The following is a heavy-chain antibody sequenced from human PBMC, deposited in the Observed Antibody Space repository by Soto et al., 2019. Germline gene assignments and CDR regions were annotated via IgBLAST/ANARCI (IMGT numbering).Heavy chain of an antibody. Sequence: AGGSLRLSCAASGFTFSSHAMNWVRQAPGQGLERVSAISGGGGLTYYADSVKGRFTISRDSSENTLNLQMNSLRAEDTAVYFCAKAMCSSTSCLGGMDVWGQGTSVTVS. J-gene: IGHJ6*02. CDR1: GFTFSSHA. CDR3: AKAMCSSTSCLGGMDV. CDR2: ISGGGGLT. D-gene: IGHD2-2*01. V-gene: IGHV3-23*01.